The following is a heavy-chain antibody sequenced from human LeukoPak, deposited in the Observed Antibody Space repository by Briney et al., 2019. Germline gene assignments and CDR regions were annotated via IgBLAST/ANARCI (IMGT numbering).Heavy chain of an antibody. D-gene: IGHD6-13*01. CDR3: ARDGTAAGLYFDL. CDR1: GFILSDYW. CDR2: IKQDGGEK. Sequence: GGSLTLSCGVSGFILSDYWMNWVRQPPGNGLEWVASIKQDGGEKSYVDSVKGRFTISRDNAQNSLYLQMSSLRAEDTAVYYCARDGTAAGLYFDLWGQGTPVTVSS. J-gene: IGHJ4*01. V-gene: IGHV3-7*01.